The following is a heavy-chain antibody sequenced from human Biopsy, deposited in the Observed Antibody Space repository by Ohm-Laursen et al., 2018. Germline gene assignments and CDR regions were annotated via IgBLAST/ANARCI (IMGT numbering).Heavy chain of an antibody. J-gene: IGHJ4*02. V-gene: IGHV4-61*01. CDR2: IYSGGNT. CDR3: ARGRRTSGWPYFAN. D-gene: IGHD6-19*01. CDR1: GDSLSSGPDN. Sequence: SETLSLTCSVSGDSLSSGPDNWSRIRQPPGQGLEYIGFIYSGGNTNYNPSLQNRVTMSVDTSKNQFSLKLSSVIAADMAVYYCARGRRTSGWPYFANWGQGTLVIVSS.